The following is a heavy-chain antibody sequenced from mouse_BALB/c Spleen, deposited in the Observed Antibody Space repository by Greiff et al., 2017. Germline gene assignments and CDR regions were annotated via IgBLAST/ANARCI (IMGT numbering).Heavy chain of an antibody. CDR2: IDPANGNT. CDR1: GFNIKDTY. V-gene: IGHV14-3*02. Sequence: VHVKQSGAELVKPGASVKLSCTASGFNIKDTYMHWVKQRPEQGLEWIGRIDPANGNTKYDPKFQGKATITADTSSNTAYLQLSSLTSEDSAVYYCARSGYGNSVYYFDYWGQGTTLTVSS. J-gene: IGHJ2*01. CDR3: ARSGYGNSVYYFDY. D-gene: IGHD2-10*02.